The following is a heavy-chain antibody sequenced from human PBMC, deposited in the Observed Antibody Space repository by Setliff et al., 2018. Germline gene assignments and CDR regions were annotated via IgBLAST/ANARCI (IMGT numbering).Heavy chain of an antibody. J-gene: IGHJ3*02. CDR1: GGTFSSYA. D-gene: IGHD3-22*01. V-gene: IGHV1-69*13. Sequence: ASVKVSCKAAGGTFSSYASSWVRQAPGQGLEWMGGIIPIFGTANYAQKFQGSVTITADESTSAAYMELSSLRSEDTAVSYCARDGDNYYDRSGYYLTHAFDIWGQGTMVTVSS. CDR3: ARDGDNYYDRSGYYLTHAFDI. CDR2: IIPIFGTA.